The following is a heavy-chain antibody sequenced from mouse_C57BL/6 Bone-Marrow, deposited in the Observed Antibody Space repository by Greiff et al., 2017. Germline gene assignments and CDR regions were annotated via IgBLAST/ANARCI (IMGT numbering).Heavy chain of an antibody. J-gene: IGHJ1*03. CDR3: ARHPSITTVVATRYFDV. D-gene: IGHD1-1*01. CDR2: ISNGGGST. Sequence: EVMLVESGGGLVQPGGSLKLSCAASGFTFSDYYMYWVRQTPEKRLEWVAYISNGGGSTYYPDTVKGRFTISRDNAKNTLYLQMSRLKSEDTAMYYCARHPSITTVVATRYFDVWGTGTTVTVSS. CDR1: GFTFSDYY. V-gene: IGHV5-12*01.